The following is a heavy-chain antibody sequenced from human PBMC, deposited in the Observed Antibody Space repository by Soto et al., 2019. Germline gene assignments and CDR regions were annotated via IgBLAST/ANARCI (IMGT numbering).Heavy chain of an antibody. CDR1: GYTFTNYA. CDR2: INAGNGNT. V-gene: IGHV1-3*01. CDR3: ARGHLAVVPVASWFYYMDV. J-gene: IGHJ6*03. D-gene: IGHD2-2*01. Sequence: ASVKVSCKSSGYTFTNYAVHWVRQAPGQRLEWMGWINAGNGNTRFSQNLQGRVTITRDTSARTVYMELSSLRSEDTAVYYCARGHLAVVPVASWFYYMDVWGKGTTVTVSS.